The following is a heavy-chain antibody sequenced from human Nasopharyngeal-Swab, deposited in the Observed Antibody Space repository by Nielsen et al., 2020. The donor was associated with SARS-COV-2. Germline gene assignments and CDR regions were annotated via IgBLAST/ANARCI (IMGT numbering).Heavy chain of an antibody. V-gene: IGHV4-34*01. Sequence: LRLSCAVYGGSFSGYYWSWIRQPPGKGLEWIGEINHSGSTNYNPSLKSRVTISVDTSKNQFSLKLNSVTAADTAVYYCARASTVTTFFDLWGRGTLVTVSS. J-gene: IGHJ2*01. CDR1: GGSFSGYY. D-gene: IGHD4-17*01. CDR3: ARASTVTTFFDL. CDR2: INHSGST.